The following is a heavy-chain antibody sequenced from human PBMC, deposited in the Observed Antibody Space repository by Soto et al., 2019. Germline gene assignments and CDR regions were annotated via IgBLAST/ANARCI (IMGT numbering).Heavy chain of an antibody. CDR3: ARAPSYNSGWPFDY. CDR1: GDSVSSNSAA. V-gene: IGHV6-1*01. J-gene: IGHJ4*02. D-gene: IGHD6-19*01. Sequence: SQTLSLTCAISGDSVSSNSAAWNWIRQSPSRGLEWLGRTYYRSKWYNDYAVSVRSRITINPDTSKNQFSLQPNSVTPGDTAVYYCARAPSYNSGWPFDYWGQGTLVTVSS. CDR2: TYYRSKWYN.